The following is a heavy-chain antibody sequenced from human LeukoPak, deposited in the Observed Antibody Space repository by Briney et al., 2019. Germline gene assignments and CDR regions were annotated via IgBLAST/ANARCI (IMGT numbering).Heavy chain of an antibody. CDR2: ISYDGSNK. V-gene: IGHV3-30-3*01. Sequence: GGSLRLSCAASGFTFSSYAMHWVRQAPGKGLEWVAVISYDGSNKYYADSVKGRFTISRDNSKNTLYLQMNSLRAEDTAVYYCARERIAVAGIFSFFDYWGQGTLVTVSS. J-gene: IGHJ4*02. D-gene: IGHD6-19*01. CDR1: GFTFSSYA. CDR3: ARERIAVAGIFSFFDY.